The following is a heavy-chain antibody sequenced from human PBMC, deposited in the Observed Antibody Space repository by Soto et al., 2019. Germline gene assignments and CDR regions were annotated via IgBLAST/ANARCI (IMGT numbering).Heavy chain of an antibody. CDR3: AKDVLLRRTDT. D-gene: IGHD3-10*01. V-gene: IGHV3-23*01. J-gene: IGHJ3*02. Sequence: XGSLTLSCAASGFTFSSHAMTWVRQAPGKGLELVSVISGSGDSTYYADSVKGRFTLSRDNSKNTLFLKMDSLRAADTAVYYCAKDVLLRRTDTWGQGSMVTVSS. CDR1: GFTFSSHA. CDR2: ISGSGDST.